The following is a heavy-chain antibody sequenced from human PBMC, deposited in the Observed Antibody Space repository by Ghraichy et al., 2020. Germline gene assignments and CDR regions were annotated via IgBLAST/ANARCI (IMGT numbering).Heavy chain of an antibody. D-gene: IGHD2-15*01. Sequence: TLSLTCTVSGVSISSYYWNWIRQPPGKGLEWIGYISYSGTTNYYPSLKSRVTISVDRSKNQFSLKLSSVTAADTAVYYCAAVGPGDCSGGTCYSSYFEYWGQGTLVTVSS. CDR2: ISYSGTT. V-gene: IGHV4-59*03. CDR1: GVSISSYY. J-gene: IGHJ4*02. CDR3: AAVGPGDCSGGTCYSSYFEY.